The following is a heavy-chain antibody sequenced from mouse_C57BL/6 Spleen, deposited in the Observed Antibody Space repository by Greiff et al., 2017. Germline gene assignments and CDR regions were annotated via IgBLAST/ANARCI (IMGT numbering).Heavy chain of an antibody. CDR2: IWSDGST. J-gene: IGHJ4*01. D-gene: IGHD2-12*01. CDR1: GFSLTSYG. Sequence: QVQLKASGPGLVAPSQSLSITCTVSGFSLTSYGVHWVRQPPGKGLEWLVVIWSDGSTTYNSDLKSRLSINKDNSKSQVFLKMNSLHTDDTAMYYCARHGEYDPYYYAMDYWGQGTSVTVSS. V-gene: IGHV2-6-1*01. CDR3: ARHGEYDPYYYAMDY.